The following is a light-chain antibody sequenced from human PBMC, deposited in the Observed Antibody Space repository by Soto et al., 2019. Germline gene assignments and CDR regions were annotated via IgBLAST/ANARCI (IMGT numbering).Light chain of an antibody. Sequence: QSVLTQPASVSGSPGQSITFSCTGTSSDVGTYNIVSWYQQHPGKAPKLIIYEVTKRPSGVSNRLSGSKSGNTASLTISGLQVEDEADYHCCSFAGTSTYVFGSGTKVTVL. V-gene: IGLV2-23*02. CDR3: CSFAGTSTYV. CDR1: SSDVGTYNI. CDR2: EVT. J-gene: IGLJ1*01.